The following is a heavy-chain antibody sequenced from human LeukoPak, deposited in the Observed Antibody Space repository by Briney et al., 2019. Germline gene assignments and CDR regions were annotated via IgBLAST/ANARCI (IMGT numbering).Heavy chain of an antibody. J-gene: IGHJ4*02. CDR2: IKQDGSEK. V-gene: IGHV3-7*01. CDR1: GFTFSSYS. CDR3: ARGLDNYGSGSSD. Sequence: GGSLRLSCAASGFTFSSYSMNWVRQAPGKGLEGVANIKQDGSEKYYVDSVKGRFTISRDNAKNSLYLQMNSLRAEDTAVYYCARGLDNYGSGSSDWGQGTLVTVSS. D-gene: IGHD3-10*01.